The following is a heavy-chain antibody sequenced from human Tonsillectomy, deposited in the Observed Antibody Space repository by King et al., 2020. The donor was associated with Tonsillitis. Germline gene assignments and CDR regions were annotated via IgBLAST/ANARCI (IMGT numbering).Heavy chain of an antibody. CDR2: IISSSSYK. Sequence: VQLVESGGGLVKPGGSLRLSCAASGFTFSSYSMNWVRHAPGKGLEWVSSIISSSSYKYYADSVKGRFTISRDNAKNSLTLQMNSLRAEDTAVYYCARGLLDYGGNSEAFDIWGQGTMVTVSS. V-gene: IGHV3-21*01. CDR3: ARGLLDYGGNSEAFDI. J-gene: IGHJ3*02. D-gene: IGHD4-23*01. CDR1: GFTFSSYS.